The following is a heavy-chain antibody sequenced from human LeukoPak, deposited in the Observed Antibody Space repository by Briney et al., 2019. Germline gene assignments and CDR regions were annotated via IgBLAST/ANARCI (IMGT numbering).Heavy chain of an antibody. J-gene: IGHJ5*02. V-gene: IGHV1-46*01. CDR3: ARDRDERITMVRGVIITASPWFDP. CDR2: INPSGGST. CDR1: GYTFTSYY. D-gene: IGHD3-10*01. Sequence: GASVKVSCKASGYTFTSYYMHWVRQAPGQGLEWVGIINPSGGSTSYAQKFQGRVTMTRDTSTSTVYMELSSLRSEDTAVYYCARDRDERITMVRGVIITASPWFDPWGQGTLVTVSS.